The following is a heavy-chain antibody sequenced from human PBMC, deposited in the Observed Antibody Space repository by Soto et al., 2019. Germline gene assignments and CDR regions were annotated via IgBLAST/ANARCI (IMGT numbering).Heavy chain of an antibody. V-gene: IGHV3-23*01. CDR3: AKKATHCSGDTCYSAQYYCYMDV. CDR2: ISSSGTTT. D-gene: IGHD2-15*01. CDR1: GNTFKNYG. Sequence: EVQLLESGGVLVPPGGSLRLSCEASGNTFKNYGMSWVRQAPGKGLEWVSAISSSGTTTYYADSVKGRFTISRDDSKYTLFLQMNGLRGEHTAVYYCAKKATHCSGDTCYSAQYYCYMDVWGEGTTATVSS. J-gene: IGHJ6*03.